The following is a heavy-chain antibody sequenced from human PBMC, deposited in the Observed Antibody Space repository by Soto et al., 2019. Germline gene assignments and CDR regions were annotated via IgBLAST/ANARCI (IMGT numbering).Heavy chain of an antibody. V-gene: IGHV3-30*18. J-gene: IGHJ4*02. CDR1: GFTLRSNG. CDR3: VKGLWSGYSPFHY. Sequence: QVQLVESGGGVVQPGRSLRLSCAASGFTLRSNGMHWVRQAPGKGLEWVAITSYDGTNEYYADSVKGRFTISRDNSKNTVYLQMNSLRVEDTAVYYCVKGLWSGYSPFHYWGQGTLVTVSS. CDR2: TSYDGTNE. D-gene: IGHD3-3*01.